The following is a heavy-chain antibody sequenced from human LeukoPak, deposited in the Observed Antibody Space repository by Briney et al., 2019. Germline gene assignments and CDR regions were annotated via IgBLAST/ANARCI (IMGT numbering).Heavy chain of an antibody. V-gene: IGHV3-30-3*01. CDR2: ISYDGSNK. CDR1: GFTFSSYA. D-gene: IGHD4-23*01. Sequence: PGGSLRLSCAASGFTFSSYAMHWVRQAPGKGLGWVAVISYDGSNKYYADSVKGRFTISRDNSKNTLYLQMNSLRAEDTAVYYCARDPATVVANYWGQGTLVTVSS. CDR3: ARDPATVVANY. J-gene: IGHJ4*02.